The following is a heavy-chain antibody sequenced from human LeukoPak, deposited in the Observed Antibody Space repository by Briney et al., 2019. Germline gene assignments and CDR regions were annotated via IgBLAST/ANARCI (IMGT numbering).Heavy chain of an antibody. CDR1: GFPFSSYG. J-gene: IGHJ4*02. CDR2: IRYDGSNK. CDR3: ATLSSGGGVDFDY. D-gene: IGHD6-19*01. Sequence: PGGSLRLSCAASGFPFSSYGMHWVRQAPGKGLEWVAFIRYDGSNKYYADSVKGRFTISRDNSKNTLYLQMNSLRAEDTAVYYCATLSSGGGVDFDYWGQGTLVTVSS. V-gene: IGHV3-30*02.